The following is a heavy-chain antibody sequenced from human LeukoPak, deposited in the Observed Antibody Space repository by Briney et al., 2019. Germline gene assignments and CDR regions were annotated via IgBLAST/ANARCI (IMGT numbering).Heavy chain of an antibody. V-gene: IGHV4-34*01. D-gene: IGHD4-23*01. Sequence: PSETLSLTCAVYGGSFSGYYWSWIRQPPGKGLEWIGEINHSGSTNYNPYLKSRVTISVDTTKNKFSLKLSSVTAADTAVYYSAGGVLALLSYSRWYTGVIWFDTWGAGDLVTVS. CDR1: GGSFSGYY. CDR3: AGGVLALLSYSRWYTGVIWFDT. CDR2: INHSGST. J-gene: IGHJ5*02.